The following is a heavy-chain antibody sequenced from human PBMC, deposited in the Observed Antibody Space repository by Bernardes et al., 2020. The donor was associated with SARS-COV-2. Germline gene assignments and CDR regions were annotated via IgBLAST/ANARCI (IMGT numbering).Heavy chain of an antibody. CDR3: ARDRHVQQWPFNYYYGMDV. V-gene: IGHV4-61*02. CDR1: GGSISSGSYY. J-gene: IGHJ6*02. CDR2: IYTSGST. Sequence: SETLSLTCTVSGGSISSGSYYWSWIRQPAGKGLEWIGRIYTSGSTNYNPSLKSRVTISVDTSKNQFSLKLSSVTAADTAGYYCARDRHVQQWPFNYYYGMDVWGQGTTVTVSS. D-gene: IGHD6-19*01.